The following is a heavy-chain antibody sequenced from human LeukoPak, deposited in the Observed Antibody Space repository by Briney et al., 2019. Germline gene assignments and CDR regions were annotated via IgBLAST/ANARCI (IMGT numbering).Heavy chain of an antibody. CDR2: IYYSGST. D-gene: IGHD3-10*01. Sequence: SETLSLTCTVSGGSISSYYWSWIRQPPGKGLEWIGYIYYSGSTNYNPSLKSRVTISVDTSKNQFSLKLSSVTAADTAVYYCARHFRYYYGSGGLGNWFDPWGQGTLVTVSS. V-gene: IGHV4-59*08. J-gene: IGHJ5*02. CDR3: ARHFRYYYGSGGLGNWFDP. CDR1: GGSISSYY.